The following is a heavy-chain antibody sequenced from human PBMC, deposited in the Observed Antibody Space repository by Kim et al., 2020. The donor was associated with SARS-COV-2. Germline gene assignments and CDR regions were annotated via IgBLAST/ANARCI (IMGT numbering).Heavy chain of an antibody. CDR3: ARDWNWGIDV. Sequence: GGSLRLSCAASGFTFTTYNMNWVRQAPGKGLEWISYISVTDAIYYADSVKGRFTISRDYAKNSLDLQMNSLRDEDTAVYYRARDWNWGIDVWGQGTLVTVSS. CDR1: GFTFTTYN. D-gene: IGHD7-27*01. V-gene: IGHV3-48*02. CDR2: ISVTDAI. J-gene: IGHJ4*02.